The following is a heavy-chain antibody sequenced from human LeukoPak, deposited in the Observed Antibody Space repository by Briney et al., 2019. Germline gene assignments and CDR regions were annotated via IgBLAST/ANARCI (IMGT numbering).Heavy chain of an antibody. CDR3: ASLMDTAMVTSSPHDAFDI. CDR1: GGSISSGDYY. Sequence: SQTLSLTCTVSGGSISSGDYYWSWIRQPPGKGLEWIVYIYYSGSTYYNPSLKSRVTISVDTSKNQFSLKLSSVTAADTAVYYCASLMDTAMVTSSPHDAFDIWGQGTMVTVSS. V-gene: IGHV4-30-4*01. CDR2: IYYSGST. D-gene: IGHD5-18*01. J-gene: IGHJ3*02.